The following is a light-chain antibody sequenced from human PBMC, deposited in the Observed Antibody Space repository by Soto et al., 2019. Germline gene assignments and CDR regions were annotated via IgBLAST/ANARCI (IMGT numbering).Light chain of an antibody. CDR3: QQRSNWPIT. V-gene: IGKV3-11*01. CDR2: DAS. J-gene: IGKJ3*01. Sequence: EIVLTQSPATLSLSPGERATLSCRASQSVSSYLAWYQQKPGQAPRLLIYDASNRATGIPVRFSGSGSGTDFTLTISSLEPEDFAGYSCQQRSNWPITSGPGTKVEIK. CDR1: QSVSSY.